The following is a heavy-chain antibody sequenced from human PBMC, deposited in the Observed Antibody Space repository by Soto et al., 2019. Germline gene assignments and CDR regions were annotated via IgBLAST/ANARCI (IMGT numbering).Heavy chain of an antibody. V-gene: IGHV5-51*01. J-gene: IGHJ6*02. CDR3: ARRGIAAAGTTYGMDV. D-gene: IGHD6-13*01. Sequence: GESLKISCKGSGYSFTSYWIGWVRQMPGKGLEWMGIIYPGDSDTRYSPSFQGQVTISADKSISTAYLQWSSLKASDTAMYYCARRGIAAAGTTYGMDVWGQGTTVTVSS. CDR2: IYPGDSDT. CDR1: GYSFTSYW.